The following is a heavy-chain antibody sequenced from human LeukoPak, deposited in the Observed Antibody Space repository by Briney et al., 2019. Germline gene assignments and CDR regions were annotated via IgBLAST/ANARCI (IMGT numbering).Heavy chain of an antibody. CDR2: IKTKTDGETT. D-gene: IGHD3-22*01. Sequence: PGGSLRLSCAASGFTFSNAWMTWARQAPGKGLEWVGRIKTKTDGETTVYAAPVQGRFTISRDDSKNTVYLQMNTLKIEGTAVYYCTTATFYDRSLYYFDYWGQGTLVTVSS. CDR3: TTATFYDRSLYYFDY. CDR1: GFTFSNAW. J-gene: IGHJ4*02. V-gene: IGHV3-15*01.